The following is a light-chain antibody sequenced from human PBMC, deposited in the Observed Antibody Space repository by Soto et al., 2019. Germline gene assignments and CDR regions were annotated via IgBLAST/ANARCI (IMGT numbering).Light chain of an antibody. CDR2: GAS. CDR3: QQDGSSPCA. J-gene: IGKJ3*01. V-gene: IGKV3-20*01. CDR1: QSVSSSY. Sequence: EIVLTQSPGTLSLSPGERATLSCRASQSVSSSYLAWYQQKPGQAPRLLIYGASSRATGIPDRFSGSGSGTDFTLTISILEPEDFAVYYCQQDGSSPCAFGPGTKVDIK.